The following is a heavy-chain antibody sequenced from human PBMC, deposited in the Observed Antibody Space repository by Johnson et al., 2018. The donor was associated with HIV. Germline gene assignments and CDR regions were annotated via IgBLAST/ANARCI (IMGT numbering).Heavy chain of an antibody. CDR1: GFTFSSYA. V-gene: IGHV3-30*04. CDR2: ISYDGSNK. D-gene: IGHD2-2*01. Sequence: QMQLVESGGGVVQPGRSLRLSCAASGFTFSSYAMHWVRQAPGKGLEWVAVISYDGSNKYYADSVKGRFTISRDNSKNTLYLQMNSLRAEDTAVYYCARDTPFGYCSSTSCYAGGAFDIWGQGTMVTVSS. J-gene: IGHJ3*02. CDR3: ARDTPFGYCSSTSCYAGGAFDI.